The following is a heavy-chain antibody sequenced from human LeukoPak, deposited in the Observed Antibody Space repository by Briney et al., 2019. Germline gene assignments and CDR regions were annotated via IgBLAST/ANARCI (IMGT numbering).Heavy chain of an antibody. CDR1: GFTFSSYW. V-gene: IGHV3-74*01. CDR3: ARERKYDSNFDY. D-gene: IGHD1-1*01. J-gene: IGHJ4*02. CDR2: INTDGSST. Sequence: PGGSLRLSCAASGFTFSSYWMHWVRQAPGKGLVWVSRINTDGSSTSYADSVKGRFTISRDNAKNTLYLQMNSLRAEDTAVYYCARERKYDSNFDYWGQGTLVTVSS.